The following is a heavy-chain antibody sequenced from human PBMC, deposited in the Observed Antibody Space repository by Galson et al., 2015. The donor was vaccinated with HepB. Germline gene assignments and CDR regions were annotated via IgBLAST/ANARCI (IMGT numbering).Heavy chain of an antibody. D-gene: IGHD5-24*01. CDR1: GFTFSSYW. J-gene: IGHJ4*02. CDR2: INSDGSST. CDR3: AREGDGYNHDY. V-gene: IGHV3-74*01. Sequence: SLRLSCAASGFTFSSYWMHWVRQAPGKGLVWVSRINSDGSSTSYADSVKGRFTISRDNAKNRLYLQMNSLRAEDTAVYYCAREGDGYNHDYWGQGTLFTVSS.